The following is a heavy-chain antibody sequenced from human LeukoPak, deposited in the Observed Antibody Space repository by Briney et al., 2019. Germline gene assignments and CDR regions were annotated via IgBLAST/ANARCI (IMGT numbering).Heavy chain of an antibody. V-gene: IGHV4-59*01. J-gene: IGHJ2*01. CDR3: VRGGASSRYFDL. CDR1: GGSISDDY. D-gene: IGHD3-16*01. Sequence: PSETLSLSCTVSGGSISDDYWSWIRQPPGKGLEWIAFIHYSGSTNYNPSLRSRVTISVDTSKNQFSLKLGSVTAADTAVYYCVRGGASSRYFDLWGRGTLVTVSS. CDR2: IHYSGST.